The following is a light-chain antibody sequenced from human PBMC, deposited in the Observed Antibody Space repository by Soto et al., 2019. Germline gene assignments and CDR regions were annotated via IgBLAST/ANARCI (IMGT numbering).Light chain of an antibody. CDR2: ENH. CDR3: GAWDSTLSAYV. V-gene: IGLV1-51*01. J-gene: IGLJ1*01. Sequence: QSVLTQPPSVSAAPGQKVTISCSGSSSNIGENYVSWYQQLPGTAPRLLMYENHKRPSGIPDRISGSKSGTSATLGITGLQTGDEADYYCGAWDSTLSAYVFGTGTKVTVL. CDR1: SSNIGENY.